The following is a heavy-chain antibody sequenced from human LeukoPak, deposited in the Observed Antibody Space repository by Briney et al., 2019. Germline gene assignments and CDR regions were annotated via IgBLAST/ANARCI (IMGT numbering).Heavy chain of an antibody. V-gene: IGHV4-59*01. Sequence: PSETLSLTCTVPGGSISSYYWSWIRQPPGKGLEWIGYIYYSGSTNYNPSLKSRVTISVDTSKNQFSLKLSSVTAADTAVYYCARVANGNSSGWRFFDYWGQGTLVTVSS. D-gene: IGHD6-19*01. CDR1: GGSISSYY. J-gene: IGHJ4*02. CDR2: IYYSGST. CDR3: ARVANGNSSGWRFFDY.